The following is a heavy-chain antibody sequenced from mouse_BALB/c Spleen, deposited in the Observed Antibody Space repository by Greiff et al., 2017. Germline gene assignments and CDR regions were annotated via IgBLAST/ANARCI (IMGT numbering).Heavy chain of an antibody. CDR2: ISYDGSN. CDR1: GYSITSGYY. CDR3: ARAFYYGNYGYAMDY. Sequence: EVQLQESGPGLVKPSQSLSLTCSVTGYSITSGYYWNWIRQFPGNKLEWMGYISYDGSNNYNPSLKNRISITRDTSKNQFFLKLNSVTTEDTATYYCARAFYYGNYGYAMDYWGQGTSVTVSP. V-gene: IGHV3-6*02. D-gene: IGHD2-1*01. J-gene: IGHJ4*01.